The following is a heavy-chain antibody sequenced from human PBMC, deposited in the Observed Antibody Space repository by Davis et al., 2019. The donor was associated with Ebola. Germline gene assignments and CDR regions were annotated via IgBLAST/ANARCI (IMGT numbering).Heavy chain of an antibody. J-gene: IGHJ6*02. CDR3: TRDLKQPPPSYYYGMDV. V-gene: IGHV3-49*04. Sequence: GESLKISCSASGFIFSTYVMSWVRQAPGKGLEWVGFIRSKAYGGKTQYAASLRGRVTISRDDSKSIAYLQVDSLKTEDTAVYYCTRDLKQPPPSYYYGMDVWGQGTTVTVSS. CDR2: IRSKAYGGKT. CDR1: GFIFSTYV. D-gene: IGHD6-13*01.